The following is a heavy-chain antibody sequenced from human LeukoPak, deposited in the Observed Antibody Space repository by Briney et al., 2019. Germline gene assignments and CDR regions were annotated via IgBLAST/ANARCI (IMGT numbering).Heavy chain of an antibody. V-gene: IGHV3-74*03. D-gene: IGHD3-16*02. Sequence: EGSLRLSCAVSGLTLSSYRMHWVRQAPGKGLVWVSAIETDGKSATYADSVKGRFTISRDNAKNTLYLQMNSLRAEDTDVYFCARDYQGLHYWGQGTLVTVSS. CDR1: GLTLSSYR. CDR3: ARDYQGLHY. CDR2: IETDGKSA. J-gene: IGHJ4*02.